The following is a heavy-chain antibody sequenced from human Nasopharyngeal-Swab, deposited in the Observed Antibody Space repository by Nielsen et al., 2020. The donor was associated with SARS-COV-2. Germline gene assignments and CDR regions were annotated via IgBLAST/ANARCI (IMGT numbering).Heavy chain of an antibody. D-gene: IGHD7-27*01. CDR3: ARHNWGLRWFDP. J-gene: IGHJ5*02. CDR1: GGSMSRYY. Sequence: SETLSLTCTVSGGSMSRYYWSWIRQPPGKGLEWIGYISYSGSANYNPSLKSRVTISVDTSKNQFSLKLSSVTAADTAVYYCARHNWGLRWFDPWGQGTLVTVSS. CDR2: ISYSGSA. V-gene: IGHV4-59*08.